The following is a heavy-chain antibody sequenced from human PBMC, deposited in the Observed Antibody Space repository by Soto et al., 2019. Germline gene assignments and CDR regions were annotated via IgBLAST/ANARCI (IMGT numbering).Heavy chain of an antibody. CDR3: ARGPDPTYFDH. V-gene: IGHV1-18*01. CDR2: INGYNGKT. CDR1: GSIFPTFG. J-gene: IGHJ4*02. Sequence: QVQLVQSGAEVKKPGASVRVSCKTSGSIFPTFGINGGGQAPGQGLEWMGWINGYNGKTNYAQKLQGRVTMTTDTSTTTAYMELRSLRSDDTAIYFCARGPDPTYFDHWGQGTLVTVSS.